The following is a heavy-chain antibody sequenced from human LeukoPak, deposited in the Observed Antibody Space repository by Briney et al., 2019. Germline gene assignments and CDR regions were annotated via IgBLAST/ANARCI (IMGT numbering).Heavy chain of an antibody. CDR1: GFTFSSYA. Sequence: PGGSLRLSCAASGFTFSSYAMSWVRQAPGKGLEWVSAISGSGGSTYYADSGKGRFTISRDNSKNTLYLQMNSLRAEDTAVYYCAEDLGGGLRWDMFDYWGQGTLVTVSS. D-gene: IGHD4-23*01. V-gene: IGHV3-23*01. CDR3: AEDLGGGLRWDMFDY. J-gene: IGHJ4*02. CDR2: ISGSGGST.